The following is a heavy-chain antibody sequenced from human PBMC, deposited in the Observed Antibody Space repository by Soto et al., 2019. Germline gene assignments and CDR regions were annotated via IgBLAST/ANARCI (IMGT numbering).Heavy chain of an antibody. CDR1: GFTFSSYA. CDR2: ISGSGGST. CDR3: ATDIVVVVASDAFDI. J-gene: IGHJ3*02. D-gene: IGHD2-15*01. Sequence: GSLRLSCAASGFTFSSYAMSWVRQAPGKGLEWVSAISGSGGSTYYADSVKGRFTISRDNSKNTLYLQMNSLRAEDTAVYYCATDIVVVVASDAFDIWGQGTMVTVSS. V-gene: IGHV3-23*01.